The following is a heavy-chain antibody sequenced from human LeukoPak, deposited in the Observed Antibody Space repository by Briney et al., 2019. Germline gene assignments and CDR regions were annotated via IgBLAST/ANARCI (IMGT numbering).Heavy chain of an antibody. CDR1: GYTLTELS. CDR3: ATDRVAAAGTAGEMVY. CDR2: FDPEDGGT. V-gene: IGHV1-24*01. Sequence: ASVKVSCKVSGYTLTELSMHWVRQAPGKGLEWMGGFDPEDGGTIYAQKFQGRVTMTEDTSTDTAYMELSSLRSEDTAVYYCATDRVAAAGTAGEMVYWGQGTLVTVSS. J-gene: IGHJ4*02. D-gene: IGHD6-13*01.